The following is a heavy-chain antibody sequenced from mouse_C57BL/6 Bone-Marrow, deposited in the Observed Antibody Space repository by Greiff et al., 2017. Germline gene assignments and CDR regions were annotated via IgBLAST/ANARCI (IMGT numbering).Heavy chain of an antibody. CDR2: ISPSSGYP. J-gene: IGHJ1*03. CDR3: ARHYGSSDWYFDV. D-gene: IGHD1-1*01. CDR1: GYTFTSYT. Sequence: QVQLQQSGAELARPGASVKMSCKASGYTFTSYTMHWVKQRPGQGLEWIGYISPSSGYPKYNQKFKDKATLTAAKSSSTAYMQLSSLTSEDSAVYYCARHYGSSDWYFDVWGTGTAVTVSS. V-gene: IGHV1-4*01.